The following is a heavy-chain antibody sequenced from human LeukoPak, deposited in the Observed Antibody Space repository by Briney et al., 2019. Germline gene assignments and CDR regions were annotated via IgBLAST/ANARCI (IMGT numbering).Heavy chain of an antibody. D-gene: IGHD3-3*01. Sequence: SETLSLTCAVYGGSFSGYYWSWIRQPPGKGLEWIGEINHSGSTNYNPSLKSRVTISVDKSKSHFSLRLTSVTAADTAVYYCARLSAAVHLGAFDLWGQGTMVTVSS. J-gene: IGHJ3*01. V-gene: IGHV4-34*01. CDR1: GGSFSGYY. CDR2: INHSGST. CDR3: ARLSAAVHLGAFDL.